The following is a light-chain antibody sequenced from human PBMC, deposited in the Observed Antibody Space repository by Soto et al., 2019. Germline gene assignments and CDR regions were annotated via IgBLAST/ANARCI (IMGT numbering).Light chain of an antibody. CDR1: SSDVGGYNY. CDR2: DVN. V-gene: IGLV2-14*03. CDR3: NSHPGPTAPYVV. J-gene: IGLJ2*01. Sequence: QSVLTQPASVTGSPGQSITISCAGSSSDVGGYNYVSWYQQHPGKAPKLIIYDVNNRPSGISTRFSGSKSGNTASLTISGLQAEDEADYYCNSHPGPTAPYVVFGGGTKLTVL.